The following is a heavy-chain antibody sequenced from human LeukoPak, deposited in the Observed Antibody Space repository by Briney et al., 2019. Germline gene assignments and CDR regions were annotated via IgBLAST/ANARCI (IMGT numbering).Heavy chain of an antibody. J-gene: IGHJ3*02. CDR2: IRIKGYGGTT. CDR1: GFTLGDHA. Sequence: GSLRLSRTPSGFTLGDHAMSWFRQAPRKGQERVGCIRIKGYGGTTEYAASVKGRYTFSRDDSKSISYLQMNSLKTEDTAVYYCNRDGESRDSVVVGAFDIWGQGTMVTVSS. V-gene: IGHV3-49*03. D-gene: IGHD2-15*01. CDR3: NRDGESRDSVVVGAFDI.